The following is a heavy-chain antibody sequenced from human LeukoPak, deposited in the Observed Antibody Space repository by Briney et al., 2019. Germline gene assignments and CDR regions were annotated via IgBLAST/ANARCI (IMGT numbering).Heavy chain of an antibody. CDR1: GGSFSGYY. V-gene: IGHV4-34*01. Sequence: PSETLSLTCAVYGGSFSGYYWSWIRQPPGKGLEWIGEINHSGSTNYNPSLKSRVTISVDTSKNQFSLKVTSVTVADTAVYYCARGDSGGDTSDIWGQGTMVTVSS. CDR2: INHSGST. D-gene: IGHD3-10*01. CDR3: ARGDSGGDTSDI. J-gene: IGHJ3*02.